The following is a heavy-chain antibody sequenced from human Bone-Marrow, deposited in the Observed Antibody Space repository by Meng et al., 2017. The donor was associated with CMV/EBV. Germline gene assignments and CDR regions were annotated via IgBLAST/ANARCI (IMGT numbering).Heavy chain of an antibody. CDR1: GFTFSSYS. CDR3: ARASYSNYYVDY. V-gene: IGHV3-21*01. Sequence: GGSLRLSCAASGFTFSSYSMNWVRQAPGKGLEWVSSISSSSSYIYYADSVKGRFTISRDNAKNSLYLQMNSLRAEDTAVYYCARASYSNYYVDYWGQGTLVTVSS. D-gene: IGHD4-11*01. J-gene: IGHJ4*02. CDR2: ISSSSSYI.